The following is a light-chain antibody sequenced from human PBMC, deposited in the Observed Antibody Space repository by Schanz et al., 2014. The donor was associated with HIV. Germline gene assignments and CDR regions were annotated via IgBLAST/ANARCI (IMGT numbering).Light chain of an antibody. CDR1: SSDVGGYKY. CDR3: GSYSSGDSHWV. CDR2: DVD. V-gene: IGLV2-14*01. J-gene: IGLJ3*02. Sequence: QSALTQPASVSGSPGQSITISCTGTSSDVGGYKYVSWNQQYPGKAPKLIIFDVDNRPSGVSWRFSASKSGNTASLTISGLQAEDEADYYCGSYSSGDSHWVFGGGTKLTVL.